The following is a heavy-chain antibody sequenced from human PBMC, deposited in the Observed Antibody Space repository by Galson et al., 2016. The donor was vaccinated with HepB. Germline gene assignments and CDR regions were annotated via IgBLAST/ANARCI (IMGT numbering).Heavy chain of an antibody. V-gene: IGHV1-18*01. CDR2: MSASNGNT. CDR3: ARSPFGVSNP. CDR1: GYPYIRYG. Sequence: SVKVSCKASGYPYIRYGINWVRQAPGQGLEWMGWMSASNGNTDYAQKFHGRVTMTTDTSTNTAYMELRSLRSDDTAMYYCARSPFGVSNPWGQGTLVTVSS. J-gene: IGHJ5*02. D-gene: IGHD3-3*01.